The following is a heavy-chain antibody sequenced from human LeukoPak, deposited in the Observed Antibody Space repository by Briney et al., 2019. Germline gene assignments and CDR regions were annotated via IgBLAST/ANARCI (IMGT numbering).Heavy chain of an antibody. CDR3: ARDSTWLLDY. D-gene: IGHD6-19*01. J-gene: IGHJ4*02. Sequence: GGSLRLSCTASGFIFSSHWMTWVRQYPGKGLEWVANIKEDGSVKYYVDSVKGRFTISRDNTKNALYLQMNSLRADDTAVYFCARDSTWLLDYWGQGTLITVSS. V-gene: IGHV3-7*03. CDR2: IKEDGSVK. CDR1: GFIFSSHW.